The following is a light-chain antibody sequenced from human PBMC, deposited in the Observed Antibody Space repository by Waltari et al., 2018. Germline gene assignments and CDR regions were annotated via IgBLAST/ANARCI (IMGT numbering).Light chain of an antibody. CDR2: KVS. CDR1: QSLVPSDGNTY. V-gene: IGKV2-30*02. J-gene: IGKJ2*01. CDR3: MQGTQWPYT. Sequence: DVVMTQSPLSLPVTLGQPASISCRSSQSLVPSDGNTYLSWFQQRPGQSPRRLTYKVSNRDSGVPDRFSGSGSGTDFTLKISGVEAEDVGVYYCMQGTQWPYTFGQGTKLEIK.